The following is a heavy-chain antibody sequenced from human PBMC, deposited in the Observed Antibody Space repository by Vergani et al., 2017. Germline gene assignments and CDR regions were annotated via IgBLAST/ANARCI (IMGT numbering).Heavy chain of an antibody. J-gene: IGHJ4*02. CDR2: ISRSSSTI. Sequence: EVQLVESGGGLAKPGGSLRLSCAASGSTFSSYAMNWVRQAPGKGLEWVSYISRSSSTIYYADSVKGRFTISRDNAKNSLHLQMNNLRAEDTAVYYCARQSRDVFCTNGVCPLGYWGQGALVTVSS. CDR3: ARQSRDVFCTNGVCPLGY. D-gene: IGHD2-8*01. CDR1: GSTFSSYA. V-gene: IGHV3-48*01.